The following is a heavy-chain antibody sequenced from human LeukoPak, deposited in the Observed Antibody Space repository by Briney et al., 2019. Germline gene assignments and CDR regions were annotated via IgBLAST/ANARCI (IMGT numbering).Heavy chain of an antibody. J-gene: IGHJ4*02. Sequence: SETLSLTCTVSGGSISSYYWSWSRPPPGKGLEWIGYIYHSGSATYNPALSSRVTISIDTSKNQFSLKLTSVTAADTAVYYCARDRSGWYGNYFDYWGQGTLVTVSS. V-gene: IGHV4-59*01. CDR2: IYHSGSA. D-gene: IGHD6-19*01. CDR1: GGSISSYY. CDR3: ARDRSGWYGNYFDY.